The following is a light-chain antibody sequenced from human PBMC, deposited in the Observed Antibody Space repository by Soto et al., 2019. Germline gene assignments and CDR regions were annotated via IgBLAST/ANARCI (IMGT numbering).Light chain of an antibody. CDR3: CSYAGSSSYV. CDR1: SSDIGGYNY. CDR2: TVT. J-gene: IGLJ1*01. V-gene: IGLV2-11*01. Sequence: QSALTQPRSVSGSSGQSVTISCTGNSSDIGGYNYVSWYQQHPGKAPKLMIYTVTKRPSGVPDRFSGSKSDNTASLTISGLQADDEADYYCCSYAGSSSYVFGTGTKVTVL.